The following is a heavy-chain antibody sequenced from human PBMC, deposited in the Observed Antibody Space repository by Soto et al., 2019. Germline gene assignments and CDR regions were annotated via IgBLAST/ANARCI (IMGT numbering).Heavy chain of an antibody. J-gene: IGHJ6*02. CDR3: ARDHYYDSSGYYYPFYYYYGMDV. V-gene: IGHV3-21*01. CDR1: GFTFSSYS. D-gene: IGHD3-22*01. CDR2: ISSSSSYI. Sequence: GGSLRLSCAASGFTFSSYSMNWVRQAPGKGLEWVSSISSSSSYIYYADSVKGRFTISRDNAKNSLYLQMNSLRAEDTAVYYCARDHYYDSSGYYYPFYYYYGMDVWGQGTTVTVSS.